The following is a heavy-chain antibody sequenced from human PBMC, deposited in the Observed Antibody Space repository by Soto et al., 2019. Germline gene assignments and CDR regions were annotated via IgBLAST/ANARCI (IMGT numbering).Heavy chain of an antibody. CDR3: ARLYYNESRDYKVGFHAFDI. D-gene: IGHD3-22*01. J-gene: IGHJ3*02. Sequence: SGPTLVNPTQTLTLTCTFSGFSLNTGGMCVSWIRQPPGKALEWLALIDWDDDKYYSTSLMTRLTISKDTSKNQVVLTMTNVDPVDTATEYCARLYYNESRDYKVGFHAFDIWG. V-gene: IGHV2-70*12. CDR2: IDWDDDK. CDR1: GFSLNTGGMC.